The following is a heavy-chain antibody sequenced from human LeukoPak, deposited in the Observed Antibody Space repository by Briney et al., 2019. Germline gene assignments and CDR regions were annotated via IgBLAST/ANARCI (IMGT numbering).Heavy chain of an antibody. CDR1: GFTFSSYW. CDR3: ARVAGYCSSTSCDAFDI. V-gene: IGHV3-7*01. CDR2: IKQDGSEK. D-gene: IGHD2-2*01. Sequence: GGSLRLSCAASGFTFSSYWMSWVRQAPGKGLEWVANIKQDGSEKYYVDSVKGRFTISRDNAKSSLYLQMNSLRAEDTAVYYRARVAGYCSSTSCDAFDIWGQGTMVTVSS. J-gene: IGHJ3*02.